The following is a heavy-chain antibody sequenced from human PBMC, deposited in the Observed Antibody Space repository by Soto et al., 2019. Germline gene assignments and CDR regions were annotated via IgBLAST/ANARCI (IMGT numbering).Heavy chain of an antibody. J-gene: IGHJ4*02. V-gene: IGHV1-69*02. Sequence: ASVKVSCKASGVTFSSYTISWVRQAPGKGLEWMGRIIPILGIASYAQKFQGRVTITAGKSTSTAYMELSSLRSEDTAANYCARHHRGAYCGGDCHSVYWGQGTLVTVSS. CDR3: ARHHRGAYCGGDCHSVY. CDR2: IIPILGIA. CDR1: GVTFSSYT. D-gene: IGHD2-21*02.